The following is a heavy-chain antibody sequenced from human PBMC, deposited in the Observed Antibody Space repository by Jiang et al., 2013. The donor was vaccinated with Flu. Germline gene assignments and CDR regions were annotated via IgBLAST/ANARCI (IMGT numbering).Heavy chain of an antibody. D-gene: IGHD2-2*02. CDR2: ISAYNGNT. V-gene: IGHV1-18*01. J-gene: IGHJ4*02. CDR1: GYTFTSYG. CDR3: ARSCPHCSSTSCYTVRISXPNDY. Sequence: GAEVKKPGASVKVSCKASGYTFTSYGISWVRQAPGQGLEWMGWISAYNGNTNYAQKLQGRVTMTTDTSTSTAYMELRSLRSDDTAVYYCARSCPHCSSTSCYTVRISXPNDYWGQGTLVTVSS.